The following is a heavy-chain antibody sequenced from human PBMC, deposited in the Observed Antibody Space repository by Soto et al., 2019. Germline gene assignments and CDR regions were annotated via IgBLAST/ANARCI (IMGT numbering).Heavy chain of an antibody. CDR3: ARGRRARGVPLSDYYYYGMDV. J-gene: IGHJ6*02. CDR2: INHSGST. D-gene: IGHD3-10*01. Sequence: TSATLSLTCAVYGGSFSGYYWSWIRQPPGKGLEWIGEINHSGSTNYNPSLKSRVTISVDTSKNQFSLKLSSVTTADTAVYYCARGRRARGVPLSDYYYYGMDVWGQGTTVTVSS. CDR1: GGSFSGYY. V-gene: IGHV4-34*01.